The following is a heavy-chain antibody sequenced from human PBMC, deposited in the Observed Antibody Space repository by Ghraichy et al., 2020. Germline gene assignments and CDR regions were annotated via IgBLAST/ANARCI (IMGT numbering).Heavy chain of an antibody. J-gene: IGHJ3*02. D-gene: IGHD1-14*01. V-gene: IGHV4-59*01. CDR3: AGDRNKLGSAFDI. CDR1: GGSISTYY. Sequence: ESLNISCTVSGGSISTYYWSWIRQPPGKGLQWIGYIYYSGSTNFNPSLRSRVTISVDTSKKQVSLKLSSVTAADTAVYYCAGDRNKLGSAFDIWGQGTTVTVSS. CDR2: IYYSGST.